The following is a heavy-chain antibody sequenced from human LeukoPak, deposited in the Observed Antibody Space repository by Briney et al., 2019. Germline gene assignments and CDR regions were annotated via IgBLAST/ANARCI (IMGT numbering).Heavy chain of an antibody. V-gene: IGHV1-2*02. CDR3: ARAFGAHHYFYYYMDV. CDR1: GYTFTGYY. CDR2: INPNSGGT. J-gene: IGHJ6*03. Sequence: GASVKVSCKASGYTFTGYYMHWVRQAPGQGLEWMGWINPNSGGTNYAQKFQGRVTITRNTSISTAYMELSSLRSEDTAVYYCARAFGAHHYFYYYMDVWGKGTPVTVSS. D-gene: IGHD3-3*01.